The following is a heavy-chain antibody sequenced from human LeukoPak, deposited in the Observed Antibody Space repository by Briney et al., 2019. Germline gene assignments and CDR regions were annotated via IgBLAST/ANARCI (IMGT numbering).Heavy chain of an antibody. CDR3: AREKTYGDYAFDC. Sequence: GGSLRLYCAAYGFKVDDYGMSWDRQGPGKGLEWVSGINWNGGSTGYADSVKGRFTISRDNAKNSLYLQMNSLRAEDTALYYCAREKTYGDYAFDCWGQGTLVTVSS. V-gene: IGHV3-20*04. D-gene: IGHD4-17*01. CDR2: INWNGGST. CDR1: GFKVDDYG. J-gene: IGHJ4*02.